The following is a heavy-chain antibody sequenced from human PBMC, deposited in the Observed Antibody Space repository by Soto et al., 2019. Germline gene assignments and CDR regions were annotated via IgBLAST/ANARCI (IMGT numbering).Heavy chain of an antibody. Sequence: QVQLVQSGAEVKKPGSSVKVSCKASGGTFSSYAISWVRQAPGQGLEWMGGIIPIFGTANYAQKFQGRVTMTTDTSTSTAYMELRSLRSDDTAVYYCARDQGRYCSSTSCYWGFDYWGQGTLVTVSS. CDR2: IIPIFGTA. J-gene: IGHJ4*02. D-gene: IGHD2-2*01. CDR3: ARDQGRYCSSTSCYWGFDY. CDR1: GGTFSSYA. V-gene: IGHV1-69*06.